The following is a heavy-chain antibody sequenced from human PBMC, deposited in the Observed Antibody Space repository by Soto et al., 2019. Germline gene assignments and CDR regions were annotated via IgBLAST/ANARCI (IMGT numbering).Heavy chain of an antibody. CDR3: ARVGGSGTLYYYYGMDV. CDR2: IYSGGST. V-gene: IGHV3-53*01. J-gene: IGHJ6*02. CDR1: GFTVSSNY. Sequence: PGGSLRLSCAASGFTVSSNYMSWVRQAPGKGLEWVSVIYSGGSTYYADSVKGRFTISRDNSKNTLYLQMNSLRAEDTAVYYCARVGGSGTLYYYYGMDVWGQGTTVTVSS. D-gene: IGHD3-10*01.